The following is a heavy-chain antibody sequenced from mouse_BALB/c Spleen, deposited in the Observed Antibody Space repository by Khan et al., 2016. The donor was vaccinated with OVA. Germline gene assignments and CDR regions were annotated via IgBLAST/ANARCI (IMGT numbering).Heavy chain of an antibody. CDR3: ARNGNYRYAMDY. CDR1: GFNIKDTY. Sequence: VQLKQSGAELVKPGASVKLSCTASGFNIKDTYMHWVKQRHEQGLEWIGRIDSANGNPKSDPKFQGKATITADTSAKTAYRQHSILTSGNTAVYYWARNGNYRYAMDYGGQGTSVTGSS. J-gene: IGHJ4*01. V-gene: IGHV14-3*02. CDR2: IDSANGNP. D-gene: IGHD2-1*01.